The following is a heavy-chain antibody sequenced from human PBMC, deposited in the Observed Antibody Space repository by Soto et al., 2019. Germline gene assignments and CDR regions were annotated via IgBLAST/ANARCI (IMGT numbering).Heavy chain of an antibody. J-gene: IGHJ6*02. CDR3: GRSVVRDAGEILYNAMDV. CDR1: GYTFTTYA. D-gene: IGHD1-26*01. Sequence: QVQLVQSGAEVKKPGASVKVSCKASGYTFTTYALHWVRQAPGQRPEWMGWINPASGHTKYSKKFQDRVTITWDTPASTGYIALSSLRSEDTAVYYCGRSVVRDAGEILYNAMDVWGQGTTVTVSS. CDR2: INPASGHT. V-gene: IGHV1-3*01.